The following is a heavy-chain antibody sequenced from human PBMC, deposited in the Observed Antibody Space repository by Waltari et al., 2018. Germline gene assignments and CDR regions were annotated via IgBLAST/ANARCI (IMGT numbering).Heavy chain of an antibody. CDR3: ARVRGVVYYFDY. Sequence: QLQLQESGPGLVKPSETLSLTCTVSGGSISSSSYYWGWIRQPPGKGLEWIGSIYYSGSTYYNPSLNSRVTISVDTSKNQFSLKLSSVTAADTAVYYCARVRGVVYYFDYWGQGTLVTVSS. V-gene: IGHV4-39*07. CDR1: GGSISSSSYY. D-gene: IGHD3-10*01. J-gene: IGHJ4*02. CDR2: IYYSGST.